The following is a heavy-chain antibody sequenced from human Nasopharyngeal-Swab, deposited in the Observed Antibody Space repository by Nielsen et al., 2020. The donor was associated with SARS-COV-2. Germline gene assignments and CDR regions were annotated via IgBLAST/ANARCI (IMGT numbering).Heavy chain of an antibody. Sequence: GESLKISCAASGFTFSSYWISWVRQAPGKGLEWVANIKQDGSEKYYVDSVKGRFTISRDNAKNSLYLQMNSLRAEDTAVYYCARVWFGELLPIDYWGQGTLVTVSS. D-gene: IGHD3-10*01. V-gene: IGHV3-7*01. CDR3: ARVWFGELLPIDY. CDR2: IKQDGSEK. CDR1: GFTFSSYW. J-gene: IGHJ4*02.